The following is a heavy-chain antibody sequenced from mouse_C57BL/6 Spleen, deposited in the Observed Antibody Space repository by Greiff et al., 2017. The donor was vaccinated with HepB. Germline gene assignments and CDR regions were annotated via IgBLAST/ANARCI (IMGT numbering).Heavy chain of an antibody. CDR1: GYTFTSYW. Sequence: QVHVKQPGAELVKPGASVKMSCKASGYTFTSYWITWVKQRPGQGLEWIGDIYPGSGSTNYNEKFKSKATLTVDTSSSTAYMQLSSLTSEDSAVYYCARRADLYYYGRYFDVWGTGTTVTVSS. J-gene: IGHJ1*03. CDR2: IYPGSGST. V-gene: IGHV1-55*01. D-gene: IGHD1-1*01. CDR3: ARRADLYYYGRYFDV.